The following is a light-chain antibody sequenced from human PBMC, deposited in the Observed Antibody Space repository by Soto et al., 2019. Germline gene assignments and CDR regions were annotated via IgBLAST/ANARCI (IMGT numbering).Light chain of an antibody. CDR2: DAS. Sequence: EIVLTQSPVTLYLSPGERATLSCRASQSVSTYLAWYQQKPGQAPRLLIYDASNRATGIPARFSGSGSGTDFTLTITSLEPEDFAVYYCQLRTNWPPGYSFGQGTKLEIK. CDR3: QLRTNWPPGYS. J-gene: IGKJ2*03. V-gene: IGKV3-11*01. CDR1: QSVSTY.